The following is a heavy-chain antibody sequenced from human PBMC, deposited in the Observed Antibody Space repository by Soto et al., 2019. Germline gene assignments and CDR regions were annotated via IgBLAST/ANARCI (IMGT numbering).Heavy chain of an antibody. V-gene: IGHV3-21*01. CDR2: ISSSSSYI. Sequence: GGSLRLSCAASGFTFSSYSMNWVRQAPGKGLEWVSSISSSSSYIYYADSVKGRFTISRDNAKNSLYLQMNSLRAEDTAVYYCARDFFSSYGSFDYWGQGTLVTVSS. D-gene: IGHD5-18*01. CDR1: GFTFSSYS. CDR3: ARDFFSSYGSFDY. J-gene: IGHJ4*02.